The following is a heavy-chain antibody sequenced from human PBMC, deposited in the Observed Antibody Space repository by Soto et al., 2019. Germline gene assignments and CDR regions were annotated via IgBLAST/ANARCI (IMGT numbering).Heavy chain of an antibody. J-gene: IGHJ6*02. CDR1: GYTFTSYG. CDR3: AREALTGYYSSHYYYYGMDV. CDR2: ISAYNGNT. D-gene: IGHD3-9*01. Sequence: ASVKVSCKASGYTFTSYGISWVRQAPGQGLEWMGWISAYNGNTNYAQKLQGRVTMTTDTSTSTAYMGLRSLRSDDTAVYYCAREALTGYYSSHYYYYGMDVWGQGTTVTVSS. V-gene: IGHV1-18*01.